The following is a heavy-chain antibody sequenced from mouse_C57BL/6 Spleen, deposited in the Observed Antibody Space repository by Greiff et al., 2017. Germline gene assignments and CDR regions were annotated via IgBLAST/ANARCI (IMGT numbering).Heavy chain of an antibody. CDR3: ARGDGSVWFAY. CDR1: GYTFTDYY. CDR2: IYPGSGNT. Sequence: ESGAELVRPGASVKLSCKASGYTFTDYYINWVKQRPGQGLEWIARIYPGSGNTYYNEKFNGKARLTAEKSSSTAYMQLSSLTSEDSAVYFCARGDGSVWFAYWGQGTLVTVSA. J-gene: IGHJ3*01. D-gene: IGHD1-1*01. V-gene: IGHV1-76*01.